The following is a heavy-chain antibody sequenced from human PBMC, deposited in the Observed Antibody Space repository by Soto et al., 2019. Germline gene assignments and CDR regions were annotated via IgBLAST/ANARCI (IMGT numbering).Heavy chain of an antibody. Sequence: QVQLVESGGGVVQPGRSLRLSCAASGFTFSSYAMHWVRKAPGKGLEWVAVISYDGSNKYYADSAKGRFTISRDKSKNTLYLQINSLRADDTAVYYCARVRAKMVVVYAFDYWGQGTLDTVSS. V-gene: IGHV3-30-3*01. D-gene: IGHD2-15*01. CDR3: ARVRAKMVVVYAFDY. CDR2: ISYDGSNK. CDR1: GFTFSSYA. J-gene: IGHJ4*02.